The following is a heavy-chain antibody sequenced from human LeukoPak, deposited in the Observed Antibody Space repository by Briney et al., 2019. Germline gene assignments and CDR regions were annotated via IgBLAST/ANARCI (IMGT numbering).Heavy chain of an antibody. D-gene: IGHD5-12*01. Sequence: SETLSLTCAVSGGSMSSVSNFWSWIRQPAGKGLEWIGRIHTSGNPNYNPSLKSRVTISVDTSKNQFSLKLSSVTAADTAVYYCARVERGYSGYDPVFDYWGQGTLVTVSS. J-gene: IGHJ4*02. V-gene: IGHV4-61*02. CDR3: ARVERGYSGYDPVFDY. CDR1: GGSMSSVSNF. CDR2: IHTSGNP.